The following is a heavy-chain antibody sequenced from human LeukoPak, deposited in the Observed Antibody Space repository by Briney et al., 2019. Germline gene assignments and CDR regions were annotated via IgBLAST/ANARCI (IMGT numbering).Heavy chain of an antibody. V-gene: IGHV4-59*01. Sequence: PSETLSLTCTVSGGYISSYYWSWIRQPPGKGLEWIGYIYYSGSTNYNPSLKGRVTISVDTSKNQFSLKLSSVTAADTAVYYCARGYGTYFDYWGQGTLVTVSS. J-gene: IGHJ4*02. CDR1: GGYISSYY. CDR2: IYYSGST. D-gene: IGHD5-18*01. CDR3: ARGYGTYFDY.